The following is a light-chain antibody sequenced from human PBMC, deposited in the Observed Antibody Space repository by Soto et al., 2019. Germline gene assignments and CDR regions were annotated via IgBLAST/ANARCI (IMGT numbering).Light chain of an antibody. CDR2: EVS. J-gene: IGLJ1*01. V-gene: IGLV2-14*03. CDR3: SSYTSSSTRV. Sequence: SAVTQPASVSGSPGQSITISCTGTSSDVGAYDYVSWYQQHPDKAPKLMIYEVSHRPSGVSNRFYGSKSVNTATLTISGLQAEDEADYYCSSYTSSSTRVFGTGTKVTVL. CDR1: SSDVGAYDY.